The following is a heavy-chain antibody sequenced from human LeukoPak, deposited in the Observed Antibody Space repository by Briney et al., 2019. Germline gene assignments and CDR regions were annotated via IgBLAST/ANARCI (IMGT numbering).Heavy chain of an antibody. V-gene: IGHV4-39*07. CDR1: GGSMRSSNFY. CDR2: IYHSGST. CDR3: ARTHFDSMGWFDP. D-gene: IGHD3-9*01. Sequence: SETLSLTCTVSGGSMRSSNFYWGWIRQPPGKGLEWMGNIYHSGSTYYNPSVKSRVTVSVDVSSNRFSLHLTSVTAADTALYFCARTHFDSMGWFDPWGQGIQVIVSS. J-gene: IGHJ5*02.